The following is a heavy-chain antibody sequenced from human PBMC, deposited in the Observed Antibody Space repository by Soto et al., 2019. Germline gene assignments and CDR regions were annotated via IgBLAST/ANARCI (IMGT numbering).Heavy chain of an antibody. V-gene: IGHV3-30*18. D-gene: IGHD4-17*01. J-gene: IGHJ2*01. CDR2: ISYDGSNK. CDR3: AKEMVYGRGGDWYFDL. CDR1: GFTFSSYG. Sequence: QVQLVESGGGVVQPGRSLRLSCAASGFTFSSYGMHWVRQAPGKGLEWVAVISYDGSNKYYADSVKGRFTISRDNSKNTLYLQMNSLRAEDTAVYYCAKEMVYGRGGDWYFDLWGRGTLVTDSS.